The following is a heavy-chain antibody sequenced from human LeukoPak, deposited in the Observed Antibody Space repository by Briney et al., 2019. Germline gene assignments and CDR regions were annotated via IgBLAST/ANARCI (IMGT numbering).Heavy chain of an antibody. D-gene: IGHD2-2*01. Sequence: ASVKVSCKASGYTFTGYYMHWVRQAPGQGLEWMGWINPNSGGTNYARKFQGRVTMTRDTSISTAYMELSRLRSDDTAVYYCARASAARAFDYWGQGTLVTVSS. CDR1: GYTFTGYY. J-gene: IGHJ4*02. CDR3: ARASAARAFDY. V-gene: IGHV1-2*02. CDR2: INPNSGGT.